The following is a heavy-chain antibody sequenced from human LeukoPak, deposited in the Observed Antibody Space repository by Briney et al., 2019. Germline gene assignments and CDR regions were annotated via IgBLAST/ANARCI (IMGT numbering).Heavy chain of an antibody. V-gene: IGHV3-23*01. D-gene: IGHD2-2*01. CDR3: AKGVVVAPDVTPFDY. Sequence: GGSLRLSCAASGFTLRSYAMSWVRRAPGKGLEWVSAISGSGGSTYYADSVKGRFTISRDNSKSTLYLQMNSLRAEDTAVYYCAKGVVVAPDVTPFDYWGQGTLVTVSS. CDR2: ISGSGGST. CDR1: GFTLRSYA. J-gene: IGHJ4*02.